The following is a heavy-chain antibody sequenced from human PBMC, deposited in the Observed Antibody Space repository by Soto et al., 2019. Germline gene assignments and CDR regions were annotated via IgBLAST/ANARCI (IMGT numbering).Heavy chain of an antibody. D-gene: IGHD6-19*01. J-gene: IGHJ5*02. CDR2: FYSSGSI. CDR3: ARMYSSGSGWFHP. V-gene: IGHV4-39*07. Sequence: SETLSLTCFVSGYSITARGYYWSWIRHHPGKGLEWIGSFYSSGSIIYNPSLRSRVSISGDTSSNQFSMSLTSVTAADTARYYCARMYSSGSGWFHPWGQGTLVTVSS. CDR1: GYSITARGYY.